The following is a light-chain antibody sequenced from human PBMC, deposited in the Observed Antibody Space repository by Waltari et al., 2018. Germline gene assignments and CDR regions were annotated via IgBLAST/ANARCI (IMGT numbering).Light chain of an antibody. CDR3: QKYDRLPAT. V-gene: IGKV3-20*01. Sequence: SCRAMQSVSRFLAWYQQIPGQPPRLLIYGASTRATGIPDRFSGSGSGTDFSLTISRLEPEDFAVYYCQKYDRLPATFGQGTKVEIK. J-gene: IGKJ1*01. CDR1: QSVSRF. CDR2: GAS.